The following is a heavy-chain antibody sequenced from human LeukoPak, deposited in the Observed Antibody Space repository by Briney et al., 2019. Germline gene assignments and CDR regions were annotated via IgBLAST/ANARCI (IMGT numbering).Heavy chain of an antibody. D-gene: IGHD5-24*01. CDR1: GASISSYY. CDR2: ISYKGST. CDR3: ATLDVTPGKNGYNFAY. V-gene: IGHV4-59*01. Sequence: SETLSLTCTVSGASISSYYWSWIRQPPRKGLDWIGSISYKGSTNYNPSLKSRVTISVDKSKNQFSLTLSSVTAADTAVYYCATLDVTPGKNGYNFAYSGQGTLVTVSS. J-gene: IGHJ4*02.